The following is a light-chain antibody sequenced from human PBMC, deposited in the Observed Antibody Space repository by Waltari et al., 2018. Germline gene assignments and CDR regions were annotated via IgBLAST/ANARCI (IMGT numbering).Light chain of an antibody. CDR1: ALPKES. CDR2: KDT. CDR3: QSGDYSRSYVV. J-gene: IGLJ3*02. V-gene: IGLV3-25*03. Sequence: SYELTQPPSVSVSPGQTARITCSGDALPKESAYWYQQKPGQAPVLVRYKDTERATGIHERFSGSSSGTTVTLIISGVQAEDEADYYCQSGDYSRSYVVLGGGTKLTVL.